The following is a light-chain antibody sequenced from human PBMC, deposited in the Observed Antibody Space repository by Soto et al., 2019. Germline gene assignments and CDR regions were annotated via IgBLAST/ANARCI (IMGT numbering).Light chain of an antibody. Sequence: AIQMTQSPSSLSASVGDRVTIACRASQGIKNDLGWYQQKPGKAPKLLIYAASSLQSGVPSRFSGSGSGTDFTLTISSLQPEDFATYYCLQDYNYPYTFGQGTKLEIK. J-gene: IGKJ2*01. CDR3: LQDYNYPYT. V-gene: IGKV1-6*01. CDR2: AAS. CDR1: QGIKND.